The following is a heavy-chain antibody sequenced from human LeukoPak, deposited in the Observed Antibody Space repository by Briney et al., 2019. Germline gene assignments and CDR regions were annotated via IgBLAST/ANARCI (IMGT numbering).Heavy chain of an antibody. Sequence: GSSVKVSCKASGGTFSSYAIGWVRQAPGQGLEWMGGIIPIFGTANCAQKFQGRVTITADESTSTAYMELSSLRSEDTAVYYCARWTYYDSSSYYFDYWGQGTLVTVSS. CDR1: GGTFSSYA. CDR2: IIPIFGTA. V-gene: IGHV1-69*01. CDR3: ARWTYYDSSSYYFDY. J-gene: IGHJ4*02. D-gene: IGHD3-22*01.